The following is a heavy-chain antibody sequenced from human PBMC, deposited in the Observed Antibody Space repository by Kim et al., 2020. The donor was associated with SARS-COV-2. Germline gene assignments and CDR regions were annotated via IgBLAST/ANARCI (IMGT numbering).Heavy chain of an antibody. V-gene: IGHV3-72*01. Sequence: GGSLRLSCAASGFTFSDHYMDWVRQAPGRGLEWVGRIRNRANGYTTEYAATVRGRITFARDDTKNSMSMQMNSLKTEDSAVYYCARALPCDNWGGGTLVTVPS. CDR2: IRNRANGYTT. J-gene: IGHJ4*02. CDR3: ARALPCDN. CDR1: GFTFSDHY.